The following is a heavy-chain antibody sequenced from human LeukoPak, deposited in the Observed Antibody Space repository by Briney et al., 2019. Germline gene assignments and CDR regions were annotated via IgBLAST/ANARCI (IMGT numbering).Heavy chain of an antibody. D-gene: IGHD1-26*01. Sequence: AASLRLSCAASGFTFSSYWMHWVRQAPGKRPVWVSRIIGDGTSASYADSVKGRFTISRDTAKNTLNLQMNSLSAEDTAVYYCARVAQSGSNNLALFDSWGQGTLVTVSS. V-gene: IGHV3-74*01. CDR2: IIGDGTSA. CDR1: GFTFSSYW. CDR3: ARVAQSGSNNLALFDS. J-gene: IGHJ5*01.